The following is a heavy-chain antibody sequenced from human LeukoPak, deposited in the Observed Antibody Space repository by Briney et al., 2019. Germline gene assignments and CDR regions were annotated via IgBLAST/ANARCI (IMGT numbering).Heavy chain of an antibody. Sequence: GGSLRLSCAASGFTFSSYAMSWVRQAPGKGLEWVSGITYSGDSTDYADSVKGRFTISRDNSKNTLYLQMNSLRAEDTAVYYCAKEYGTIFGVVIISDAFDIWGQGTMVTVSS. D-gene: IGHD3-3*01. CDR1: GFTFSSYA. CDR3: AKEYGTIFGVVIISDAFDI. CDR2: ITYSGDST. J-gene: IGHJ3*02. V-gene: IGHV3-23*01.